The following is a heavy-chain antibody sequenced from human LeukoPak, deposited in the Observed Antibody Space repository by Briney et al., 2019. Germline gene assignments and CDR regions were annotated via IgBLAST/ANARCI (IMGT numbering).Heavy chain of an antibody. CDR3: AREEANYGIDY. CDR1: GGSIRSSTSY. D-gene: IGHD4-17*01. Sequence: PSETLSLTCTVSGGSIRSSTSYWGWIRQPPGKGLEWIGSIYYSGSTYYSPSLKSRVTMSVDPSKNQFSLKVRSVTAADTAVYYCAREEANYGIDYWGQGALVTVSS. CDR2: IYYSGST. V-gene: IGHV4-39*02. J-gene: IGHJ4*02.